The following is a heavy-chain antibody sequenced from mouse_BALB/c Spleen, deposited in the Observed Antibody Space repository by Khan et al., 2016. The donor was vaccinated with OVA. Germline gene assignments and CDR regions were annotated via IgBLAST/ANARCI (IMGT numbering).Heavy chain of an antibody. CDR3: ARAGYGGCAY. J-gene: IGHJ3*01. D-gene: IGHD1-1*02. CDR1: GFTFSDYY. CDR2: ISDGGSST. V-gene: IGHV5-4*02. Sequence: EVELVESGGGLVKPGGSLKLSCAASGFTFSDYYMYWVRQTPEKRLEWVATISDGGSSTYYPASVKGRFTISRDNAKNNLYLQMSSLKSEDTAIYYCARAGYGGCAYWGQGTLVTVSA.